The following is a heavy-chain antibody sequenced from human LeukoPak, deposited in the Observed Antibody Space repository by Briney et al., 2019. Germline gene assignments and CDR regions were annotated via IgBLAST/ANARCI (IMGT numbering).Heavy chain of an antibody. CDR1: GYTFTSYG. V-gene: IGHV1-69*13. Sequence: SVKVSCKASGYTFTSYGISWVRQAPGQGLEWMGGIIPIFGTANYAQKFQGRVTITADESTSTAYMELSSLRSEDTAVYYCARGRGSYTYYYFDYWGQGTLVTVSS. J-gene: IGHJ4*02. D-gene: IGHD1-26*01. CDR3: ARGRGSYTYYYFDY. CDR2: IIPIFGTA.